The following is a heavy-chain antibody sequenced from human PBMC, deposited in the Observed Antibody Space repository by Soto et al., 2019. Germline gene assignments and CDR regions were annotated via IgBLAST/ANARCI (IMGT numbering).Heavy chain of an antibody. Sequence: GGSLRLSCAAPGFTFTRYSMNWVRQAPGKGLEWVSSISSTTNYIYYADSMKGRFTVSRDNAKNSVYLEMNSPSAEDTAVYYCARESEDLTSNFDYWGQGTLVTVSS. CDR3: ARESEDLTSNFDY. V-gene: IGHV3-21*01. CDR1: GFTFTRYS. CDR2: ISSTTNYI. J-gene: IGHJ4*02.